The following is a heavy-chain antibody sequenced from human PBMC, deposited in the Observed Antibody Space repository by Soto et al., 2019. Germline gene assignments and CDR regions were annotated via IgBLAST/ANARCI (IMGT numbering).Heavy chain of an antibody. CDR3: ARDGDGGRRWNDVEGYYFDY. J-gene: IGHJ4*02. Sequence: EVQLVESGGGLVQPGGSLRLSCAASGFTFSSYEMNWVRQAPGKGLEWVSYISSSGSTIYYADSVKGRFTISRDNAKNSLYLQMNSLRAEDTAVYYCARDGDGGRRWNDVEGYYFDYWGQGTLVTVSS. D-gene: IGHD1-1*01. V-gene: IGHV3-48*03. CDR1: GFTFSSYE. CDR2: ISSSGSTI.